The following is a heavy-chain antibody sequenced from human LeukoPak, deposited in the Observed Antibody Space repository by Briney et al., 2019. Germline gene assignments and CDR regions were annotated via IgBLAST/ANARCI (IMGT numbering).Heavy chain of an antibody. V-gene: IGHV6-1*01. CDR2: TYYRSKWYS. D-gene: IGHD3-16*01. CDR1: GDSVSSNSAA. Sequence: SQTLSLTCAISGDSVSSNSAAWNWLRQSPSRGLEWLGRTYYRSKWYSDYAISVKSRITFNPDASKNQFSLHLNSVTPEDTAVYYCARDQGGGGTFDYWGHGTLLTVSS. CDR3: ARDQGGGGTFDY. J-gene: IGHJ4*01.